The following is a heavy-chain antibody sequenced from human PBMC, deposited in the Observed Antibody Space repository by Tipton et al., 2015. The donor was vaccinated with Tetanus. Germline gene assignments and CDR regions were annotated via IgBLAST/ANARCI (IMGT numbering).Heavy chain of an antibody. CDR1: GFTFSSYA. Sequence: SLRLSCAASGFTFSSYAMSWVRQAPGKGLEWVAVISYDGSNKYYADSVKGRFTISRDNSKNTLYLQMNSLRAEDTAVYYCAKGAWYSGGSCGESGHFDYWGQGTLVTVSS. CDR2: ISYDGSNK. V-gene: IGHV3-30*18. D-gene: IGHD2-15*01. J-gene: IGHJ4*02. CDR3: AKGAWYSGGSCGESGHFDY.